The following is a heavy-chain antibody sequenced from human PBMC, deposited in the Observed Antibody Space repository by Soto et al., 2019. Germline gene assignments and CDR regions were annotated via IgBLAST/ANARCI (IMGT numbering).Heavy chain of an antibody. CDR1: DGSISSSSYY. J-gene: IGHJ6*02. CDR2: IFYSGST. Sequence: PSETLSLTCTVSDGSISSSSYYWGWIRQPPGQGLEWIGTIFYSGSTNYNPSLKSRVTISVDTSKNQFSLKLSSVTAADTAVYYCAKNPCGGSGGNCYSGGYYYYYNGMDVWGQGTTVTVSS. D-gene: IGHD2-15*01. CDR3: AKNPCGGSGGNCYSGGYYYYYNGMDV. V-gene: IGHV4-39*07.